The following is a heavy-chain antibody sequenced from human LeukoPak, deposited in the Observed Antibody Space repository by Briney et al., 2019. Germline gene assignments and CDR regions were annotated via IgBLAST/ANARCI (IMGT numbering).Heavy chain of an antibody. J-gene: IGHJ4*02. CDR2: IIPIFGTA. CDR1: GGTFSSYA. Sequence: ASVKVSCKASGGTFSSYAISWVRQAPGQGLEWMGRIIPIFGTANYAQKFQGRVTTTTDESTSTAYMELSSLRSEDTAVYYCARNGYSSGWYSCFDYWGQGTLVTVSS. CDR3: ARNGYSSGWYSCFDY. V-gene: IGHV1-69*05. D-gene: IGHD6-19*01.